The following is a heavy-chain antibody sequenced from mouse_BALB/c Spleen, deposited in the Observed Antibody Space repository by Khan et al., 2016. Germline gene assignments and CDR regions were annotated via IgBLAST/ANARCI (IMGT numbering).Heavy chain of an antibody. CDR1: GYTFTSYV. V-gene: IGHV1S136*01. CDR2: INPYNDGT. Sequence: EVELVESGPELVKPGASVKMSCKAPGYTFTSYVMHWVKQKPGQGLEWIGYINPYNDGTKYNEKFKGKATLTSDKSSSTAYMELSSLTSEDSEVYYCARGDYAMDYWGQGTSVTVSS. CDR3: ARGDYAMDY. J-gene: IGHJ4*01.